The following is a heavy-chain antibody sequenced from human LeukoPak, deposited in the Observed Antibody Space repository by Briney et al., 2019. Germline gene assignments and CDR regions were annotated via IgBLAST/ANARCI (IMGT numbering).Heavy chain of an antibody. Sequence: GGSLRLSCAASGFTFSSYGMHWVRQAPGKGLEWVAFIRYDGSNKYYADSVKGRFTISRDNFKNTLYLQMNSLRAEDTAVYYCAKDGGSTEDYMDVWGKGTTVTVSS. CDR1: GFTFSSYG. CDR2: IRYDGSNK. CDR3: AKDGGSTEDYMDV. J-gene: IGHJ6*03. D-gene: IGHD2-15*01. V-gene: IGHV3-30*02.